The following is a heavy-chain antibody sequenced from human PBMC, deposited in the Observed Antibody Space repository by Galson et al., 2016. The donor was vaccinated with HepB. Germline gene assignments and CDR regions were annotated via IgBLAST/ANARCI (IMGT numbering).Heavy chain of an antibody. J-gene: IGHJ6*02. CDR2: ISYHGNNK. D-gene: IGHD2-15*01. CDR3: ARDERGCSCGGCPDDYYGMDF. Sequence: SLRLSCAASGFTFSNYAIHWVRQAPGKGLEWVAVISYHGNNKYYADSVQGRFTLSRDNSKNTLYLQMHSLRPEDTAVYYCARDERGCSCGGCPDDYYGMDFWGQWTTVTVSS. V-gene: IGHV3-30-3*01. CDR1: GFTFSNYA.